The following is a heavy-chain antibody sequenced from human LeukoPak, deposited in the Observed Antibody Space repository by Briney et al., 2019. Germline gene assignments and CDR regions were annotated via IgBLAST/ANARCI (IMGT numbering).Heavy chain of an antibody. J-gene: IGHJ4*02. V-gene: IGHV3-7*01. CDR1: RFTFSSYW. D-gene: IGHD3-3*01. Sequence: PGGSLRLSCAASRFTFSSYWMSWVRQAPGKGLEWVANIKHDGSEKYYVDSVKGRFTISRDNAKNSLYLQMNSLRAEDTAAYYCARGATYYDFWSGLKISDYWGQGTLVTVSS. CDR3: ARGATYYDFWSGLKISDY. CDR2: IKHDGSEK.